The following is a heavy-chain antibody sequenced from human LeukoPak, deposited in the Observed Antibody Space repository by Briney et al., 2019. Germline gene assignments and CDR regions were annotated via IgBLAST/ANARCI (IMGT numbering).Heavy chain of an antibody. J-gene: IGHJ4*02. D-gene: IGHD3-10*01. V-gene: IGHV3-23*01. CDR1: GFTISTYV. CDR2: INSGTT. CDR3: AKTVYHSGNY. Sequence: GGSLRLSCAASGFTISTYVMSWVGQAPGRGLEWVSSINSGTTYYAASAKGRFTTSSDNNKKNESLQMNSRREADTTVHYSAKTVYHSGNYWGQGNLVTV.